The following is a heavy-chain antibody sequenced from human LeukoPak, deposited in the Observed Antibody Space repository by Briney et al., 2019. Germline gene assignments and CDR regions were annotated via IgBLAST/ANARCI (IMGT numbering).Heavy chain of an antibody. CDR1: GYTFTSYG. CDR2: ISAYNGNT. CDR3: ASSAVPHYDILTGYTPPNFDY. J-gene: IGHJ4*02. D-gene: IGHD3-9*01. Sequence: GASVKVSCKASGYTFTSYGISWVRQAPGQGLEWMGWISAYNGNTNYAQKLQGRVTMTTDTSTSTAYMELRSLRSDDTAVHYCASSAVPHYDILTGYTPPNFDYWGQGTLVTVSS. V-gene: IGHV1-18*01.